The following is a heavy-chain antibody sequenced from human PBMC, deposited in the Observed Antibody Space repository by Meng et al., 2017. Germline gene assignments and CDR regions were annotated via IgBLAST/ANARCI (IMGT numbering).Heavy chain of an antibody. CDR2: IIPIFGTA. J-gene: IGHJ3*02. CDR1: GGTFSSYA. V-gene: IGHV1-69*13. D-gene: IGHD3-22*01. CDR3: ATYYYDSSGYFNAFDI. Sequence: SVKVSCKASGGTFSSYAISWVRQAPGQGLEWMGGIIPIFGTANYAQKFQGRVTITADESTSTAYMELSSLRSEDTAVYYCATYYYDSSGYFNAFDIWGQGTMVTVSS.